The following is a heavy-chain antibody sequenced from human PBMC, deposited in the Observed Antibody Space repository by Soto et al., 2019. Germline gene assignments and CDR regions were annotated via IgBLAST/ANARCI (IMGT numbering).Heavy chain of an antibody. Sequence: ASVKVSCKVSGYTLTELSMHWVRQAPGKGLEWMGGFEPEDGETIYAQKFQGRVTMTEDTSTDTAYMELSSLRSEDTAVYYCATVPVLRSSGWNYFDYWGQGTLVTVSS. CDR3: ATVPVLRSSGWNYFDY. D-gene: IGHD6-19*01. J-gene: IGHJ4*02. CDR2: FEPEDGET. V-gene: IGHV1-24*01. CDR1: GYTLTELS.